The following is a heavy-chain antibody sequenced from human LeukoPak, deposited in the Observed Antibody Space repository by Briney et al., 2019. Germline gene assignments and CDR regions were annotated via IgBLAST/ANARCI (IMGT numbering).Heavy chain of an antibody. Sequence: ASVKVSCKASGYTFTGYYMHWVRQAPGQGLEWMGWINPNSGDTNYAQNFQDRVTMTTDASINTAYMVLSRLRTDDAAVYYCSRARVDVIVGATYYFDFWGEGTLVRVSS. D-gene: IGHD1-26*01. J-gene: IGHJ4*02. CDR1: GYTFTGYY. V-gene: IGHV1-2*02. CDR2: INPNSGDT. CDR3: SRARVDVIVGATYYFDF.